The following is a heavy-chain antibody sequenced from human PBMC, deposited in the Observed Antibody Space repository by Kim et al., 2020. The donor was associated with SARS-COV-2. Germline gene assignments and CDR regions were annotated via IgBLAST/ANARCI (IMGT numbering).Heavy chain of an antibody. V-gene: IGHV3-72*01. J-gene: IGHJ4*02. D-gene: IGHD3-22*01. Sequence: LSLTCAASGFTFSDHYVDWVRQAPGKGLEWVGRARSKAKGYTTQYAASVTGRFTVSRDDSKNSLYLQMNSLKTEDTAVYYCATALYDTTGYYYFDYWGQGTLVTVSS. CDR3: ATALYDTTGYYYFDY. CDR1: GFTFSDHY. CDR2: ARSKAKGYTT.